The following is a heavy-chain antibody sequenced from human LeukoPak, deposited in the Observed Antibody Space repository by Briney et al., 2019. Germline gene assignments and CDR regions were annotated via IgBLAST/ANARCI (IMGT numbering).Heavy chain of an antibody. D-gene: IGHD1/OR15-1a*01. J-gene: IGHJ4*01. CDR1: GFTFSDYW. CDR2: IRQDGSEK. V-gene: IGHV3-7*01. Sequence: PGGSLRLSCAVSGFTFSDYWMNWVRLAPGKGLEWVASIRQDGSEKSYVDSVKGRFTISRDNTWNSLYLQMNSLRAEDTAVYYCARDGTAPGLYFDLWGQGTLVTVSS. CDR3: ARDGTAPGLYFDL.